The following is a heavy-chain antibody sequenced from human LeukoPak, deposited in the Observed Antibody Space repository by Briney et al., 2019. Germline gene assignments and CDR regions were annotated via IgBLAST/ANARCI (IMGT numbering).Heavy chain of an antibody. Sequence: PGRSLRLSCAASGFTFSSYGMHWVRQAPGKGLEWVAVIWYDGSNKYYADSVKGRFTISRDNSKNTLYLQMNSLRAEDTAVYYCARMVRGVIHNWFDPWGQGTLVTVSS. J-gene: IGHJ5*02. CDR1: GFTFSSYG. CDR2: IWYDGSNK. V-gene: IGHV3-33*01. D-gene: IGHD3-10*01. CDR3: ARMVRGVIHNWFDP.